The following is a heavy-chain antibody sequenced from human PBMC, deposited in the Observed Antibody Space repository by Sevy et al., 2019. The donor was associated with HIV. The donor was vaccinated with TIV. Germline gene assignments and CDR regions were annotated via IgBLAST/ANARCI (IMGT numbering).Heavy chain of an antibody. CDR2: ISASGGST. J-gene: IGHJ4*02. Sequence: GGSLRLSCAASGFTFSSYAMSWVRQAPGKGLEWVSAISASGGSTYYADSVKGRFTISRDNSKNTLYLQMNSLGAEDTAVYYCAKASGDYLPYYFDYWGQGTLVTVSS. V-gene: IGHV3-23*01. D-gene: IGHD4-17*01. CDR1: GFTFSSYA. CDR3: AKASGDYLPYYFDY.